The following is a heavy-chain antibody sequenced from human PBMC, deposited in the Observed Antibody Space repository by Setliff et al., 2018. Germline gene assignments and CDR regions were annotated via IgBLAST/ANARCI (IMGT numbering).Heavy chain of an antibody. Sequence: ASVKVSCKASGGTFSSYAISWVRQAPGQGLEWMGGMTPVFGSANYAQKFRGRVTVTTDESKSTAYMALSNLTSEDTGGYYCARGLMGNKGWYDPWGQVTPVAVSS. D-gene: IGHD2-8*01. CDR2: MTPVFGSA. J-gene: IGHJ5*02. CDR3: ARGLMGNKGWYDP. CDR1: GGTFSSYA. V-gene: IGHV1-69*05.